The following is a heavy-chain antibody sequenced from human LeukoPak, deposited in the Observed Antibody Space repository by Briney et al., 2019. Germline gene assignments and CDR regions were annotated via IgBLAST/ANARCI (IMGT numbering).Heavy chain of an antibody. Sequence: GGSLRLSCAASGFTFSSCAMHWVRQAPGKGLEWVAVISYDGSNKYYADSVKGRFTISRDNSKNTLYLQMNSLRAEDTAVYYCARDSIWFGELLSTYFDYWGQGTLVTVSS. J-gene: IGHJ4*02. CDR1: GFTFSSCA. V-gene: IGHV3-30-3*01. D-gene: IGHD3-10*01. CDR3: ARDSIWFGELLSTYFDY. CDR2: ISYDGSNK.